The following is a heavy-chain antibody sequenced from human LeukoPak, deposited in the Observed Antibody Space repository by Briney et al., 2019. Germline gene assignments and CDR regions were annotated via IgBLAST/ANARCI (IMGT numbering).Heavy chain of an antibody. V-gene: IGHV3-7*01. CDR3: AREQQTSYYYYYMDV. D-gene: IGHD6-13*01. J-gene: IGHJ6*03. CDR2: IKQDGSEK. Sequence: GGSLRLSCAASGFTFSSYWMSWVRQAPGKGLEWVANIKQDGSEKYYVDSVKGLFTISRDNAKNSLYLQMNSLRAEDTAVYYCAREQQTSYYYYYMDVWGKGTTVTVSS. CDR1: GFTFSSYW.